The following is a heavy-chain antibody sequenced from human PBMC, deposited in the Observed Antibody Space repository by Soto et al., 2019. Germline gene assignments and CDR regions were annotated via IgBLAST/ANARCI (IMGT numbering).Heavy chain of an antibody. CDR3: ASRYYDFWSGYYKNWFDP. J-gene: IGHJ5*02. CDR2: IYYSGST. D-gene: IGHD3-3*01. Sequence: ETLSLTCTVSGGSISSSSYYWGWIRQPPGKGLEWIGSIYYSGSTYYNPSLKSRVTISVDTSKNQFSLKLSSVTAADTAVYYCASRYYDFWSGYYKNWFDPWGQGTLVTVSS. CDR1: GGSISSSSYY. V-gene: IGHV4-39*01.